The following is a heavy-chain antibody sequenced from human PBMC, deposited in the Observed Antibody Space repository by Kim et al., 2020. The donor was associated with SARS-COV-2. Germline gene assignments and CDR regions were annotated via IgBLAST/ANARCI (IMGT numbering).Heavy chain of an antibody. CDR3: ARCLHLGELSLSFGTFDI. CDR1: GYSFTSYW. V-gene: IGHV5-51*01. J-gene: IGHJ3*02. CDR2: IYPGDSDT. D-gene: IGHD3-16*02. Sequence: GESLKISCKGSGYSFTSYWIGWVRQMPGKGLEWMGIIYPGDSDTRYSPSFQGQVTISADKSISTAYLQGSSLKASDTAMYYCARCLHLGELSLSFGTFDIWGRGTMVTVSS.